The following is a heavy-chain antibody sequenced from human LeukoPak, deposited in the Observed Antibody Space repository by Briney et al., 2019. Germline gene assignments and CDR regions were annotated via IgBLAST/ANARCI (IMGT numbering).Heavy chain of an antibody. J-gene: IGHJ5*02. CDR1: GFTFSSYW. D-gene: IGHD3-3*01. CDR2: INSDGSNT. Sequence: PGGSLRLSCAASGFTFSSYWMHWVRQAPGKGLVWVSRINSDGSNTDYADSVKGRFTISRDNAKNTLYLQMNRLRAEDTAVYYCARLAVSGWFLAWFDPWGQGTLVTVSS. V-gene: IGHV3-74*01. CDR3: ARLAVSGWFLAWFDP.